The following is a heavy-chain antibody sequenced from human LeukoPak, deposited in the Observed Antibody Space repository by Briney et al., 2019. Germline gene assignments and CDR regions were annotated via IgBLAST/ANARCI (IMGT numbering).Heavy chain of an antibody. Sequence: GGSLRLSCAASGFTFSSYAMHWVRQAPGKGLEWVAVISYDGSNKYYADSVKGRFTISRDNSKNTLYLQMNSLRAEDTAVYYCARVSYYYGSGRHPNAFDIWGQGTMVTVSS. V-gene: IGHV3-30-3*01. J-gene: IGHJ3*02. CDR2: ISYDGSNK. D-gene: IGHD3-10*01. CDR3: ARVSYYYGSGRHPNAFDI. CDR1: GFTFSSYA.